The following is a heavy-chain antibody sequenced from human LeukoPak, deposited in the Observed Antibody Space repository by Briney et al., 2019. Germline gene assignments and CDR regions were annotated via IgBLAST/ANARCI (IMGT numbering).Heavy chain of an antibody. Sequence: QPGGSLRLSCAASGFTFSSYAMSWVRQAPGKGLEWVSAISGSGGSTYYADSVKGRFTISRDNSKNTLYLQMNTLRAEDTAVYYCAKDILIPFDSSGYYRDAFDIWGQGTMVTVSS. CDR1: GFTFSSYA. J-gene: IGHJ3*02. V-gene: IGHV3-23*01. D-gene: IGHD3-22*01. CDR2: ISGSGGST. CDR3: AKDILIPFDSSGYYRDAFDI.